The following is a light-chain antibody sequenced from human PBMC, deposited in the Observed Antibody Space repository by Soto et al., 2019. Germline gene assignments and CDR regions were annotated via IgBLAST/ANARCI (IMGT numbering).Light chain of an antibody. J-gene: IGKJ1*01. CDR1: QSVSIW. Sequence: IQMTKSPSTLSAPVGDRVHISCRASQSVSIWLAWYQQKPGRAPKLLIYKSSILESGVPSRFSGSGSGTEFTLTISSLQPDDFATYYCQQYNTSPWTFGQGTKVDIK. V-gene: IGKV1-5*03. CDR2: KSS. CDR3: QQYNTSPWT.